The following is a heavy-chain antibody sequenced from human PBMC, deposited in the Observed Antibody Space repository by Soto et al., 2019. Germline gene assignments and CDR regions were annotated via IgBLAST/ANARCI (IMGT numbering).Heavy chain of an antibody. D-gene: IGHD3-22*01. CDR3: ARVFIRGSYLDS. J-gene: IGHJ4*02. V-gene: IGHV3-48*01. CDR2: ISSSSSTI. Sequence: GGSLRLSCAASGFTFSSYSMNWVRQAPGKGLEWVSYISSSSSTIYYADSVKGRFTISRDNAKNSLYLQMNSLRAEDTAVYYWARVFIRGSYLDSGSEETLVTVPS. CDR1: GFTFSSYS.